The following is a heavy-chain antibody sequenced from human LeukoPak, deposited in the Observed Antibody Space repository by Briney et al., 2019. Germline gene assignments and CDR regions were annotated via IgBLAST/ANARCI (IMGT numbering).Heavy chain of an antibody. CDR1: GYTFTGYY. CDR2: INPNSGGT. CDR3: ARDGGYCSGGSCYSPSDYYYYGMDV. V-gene: IGHV1-2*02. Sequence: ASVKVSCKASGYTFTGYYMHWVRQAPGQGLEWMGWINPNSGGTNYAQKFQGRVTMTTDTSTSTAYMELRSLRSGDTAVYYCARDGGYCSGGSCYSPSDYYYYGMDVWGQGTTVTVSS. D-gene: IGHD2-15*01. J-gene: IGHJ6*02.